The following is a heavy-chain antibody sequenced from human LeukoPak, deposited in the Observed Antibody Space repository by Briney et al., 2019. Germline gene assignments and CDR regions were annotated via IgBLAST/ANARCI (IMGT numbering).Heavy chain of an antibody. CDR2: ISYDGSNK. CDR3: AKDSQGYSGSYLEMDV. CDR1: GFTFSSYA. D-gene: IGHD1-26*01. J-gene: IGHJ6*04. Sequence: GGSLRLSYAASGFTFSSYAMHWVRQAPGKGLEWVAVISYDGSNKYYADSVKGRFTISRDNSKNTLYLQMNSLRAEDTAVYYCAKDSQGYSGSYLEMDVWGKGTTVTVSS. V-gene: IGHV3-30*04.